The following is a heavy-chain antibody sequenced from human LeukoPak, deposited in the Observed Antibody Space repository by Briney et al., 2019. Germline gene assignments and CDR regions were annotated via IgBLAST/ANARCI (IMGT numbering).Heavy chain of an antibody. CDR1: GYAFTSYG. V-gene: IGHV1-18*03. Sequence: ASVKVSCKASGYAFTSYGISWVRQAPGQGLEWMGWISAYNGNTNYAQKLQGRVTMTTDTSTSTAYMELSSLRSEDMAVYYCARGGYCSSTSCSSNDAFDIWGQGTMVTVSS. CDR3: ARGGYCSSTSCSSNDAFDI. J-gene: IGHJ3*02. CDR2: ISAYNGNT. D-gene: IGHD2-2*01.